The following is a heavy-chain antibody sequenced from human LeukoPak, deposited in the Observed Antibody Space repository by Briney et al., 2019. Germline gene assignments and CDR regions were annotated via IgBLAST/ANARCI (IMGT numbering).Heavy chain of an antibody. D-gene: IGHD6-13*01. Sequence: ASVNVSCKASGYTFTSYYMHWVRQAPGQGLEWMGIINPSGASTGYAQKYQGRVTMTWDTSTTTVYMELSSLRSEDTAVYYCARFSSNWYSSFDYWGQGTLVTVSS. CDR3: ARFSSNWYSSFDY. V-gene: IGHV1-46*01. CDR2: INPSGAST. CDR1: GYTFTSYY. J-gene: IGHJ4*02.